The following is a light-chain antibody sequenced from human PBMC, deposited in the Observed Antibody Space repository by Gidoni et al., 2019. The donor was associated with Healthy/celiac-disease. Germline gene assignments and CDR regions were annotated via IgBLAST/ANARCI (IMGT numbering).Light chain of an antibody. CDR1: QSISSW. CDR3: QQYNSYWT. J-gene: IGKJ1*01. Sequence: DIQMTQSPSTLSASVGDRVTITCRASQSISSWLAWYQQKPGKAPKLLIYKASSLESGVPSRISGSGSGTEFTLTISSLQPDESATYYCQQYNSYWTFGQXTKVEIK. CDR2: KAS. V-gene: IGKV1-5*03.